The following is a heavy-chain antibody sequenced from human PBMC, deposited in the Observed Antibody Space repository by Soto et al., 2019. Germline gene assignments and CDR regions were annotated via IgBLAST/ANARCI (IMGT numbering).Heavy chain of an antibody. Sequence: GESLKISCKGSGYSFTNYWIAWVRQMPGKGLEWMGIIYPGDSDTRYSPSFQGQVTISAGKSISTAYLQWSSLKVSDTAIYYCARGGYGGSNWYDGYFLYWGQGTLVTVSS. D-gene: IGHD6-13*01. V-gene: IGHV5-51*01. CDR1: GYSFTNYW. CDR3: ARGGYGGSNWYDGYFLY. CDR2: IYPGDSDT. J-gene: IGHJ1*01.